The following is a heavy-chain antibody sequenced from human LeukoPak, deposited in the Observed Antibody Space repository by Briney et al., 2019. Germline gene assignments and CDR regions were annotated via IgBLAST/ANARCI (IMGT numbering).Heavy chain of an antibody. J-gene: IGHJ4*02. V-gene: IGHV3-23*01. Sequence: ETLSLTCSVSGDSITNNEYYWGWIRQPPGKGLEWVSAISGSGGSTYYADSVKGRFTISRDNSKNTLYLQMNSLRAEDTAVFYCAKDSSSGYEDPQELDYWGQGTLVTVSS. D-gene: IGHD5-12*01. CDR1: GDSITNNEYY. CDR2: ISGSGGST. CDR3: AKDSSSGYEDPQELDY.